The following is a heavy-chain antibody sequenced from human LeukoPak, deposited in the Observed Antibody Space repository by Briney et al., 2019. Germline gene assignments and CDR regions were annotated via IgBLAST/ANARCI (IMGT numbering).Heavy chain of an antibody. CDR3: AITSGTKGNWFDP. CDR2: INHSGST. D-gene: IGHD1/OR15-1a*01. V-gene: IGHV4-34*01. Sequence: PSETLSLTCAVYGGFFSGYYWSWIRQPPGKGLEWIGEINHSGSTNYNPSLKSRVTISVDTSKNQFSLKLSSVTAADTAVYYCAITSGTKGNWFDPWGQGTLVTVSS. J-gene: IGHJ5*02. CDR1: GGFFSGYY.